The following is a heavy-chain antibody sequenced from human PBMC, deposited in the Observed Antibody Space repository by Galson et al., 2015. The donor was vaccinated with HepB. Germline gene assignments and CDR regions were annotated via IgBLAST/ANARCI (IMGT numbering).Heavy chain of an antibody. CDR2: ISSSSSYI. D-gene: IGHD6-6*01. J-gene: IGHJ4*02. Sequence: SLRLSCAASGFTFSSYSMNWVRQAPGKGLEWVSSISSSSSYIYYADSVKGRFTISRDNAKNSLYLQMNSLRAEDTAVYYCARVEYSSSLGFDYWGQGTLFTVSS. CDR1: GFTFSSYS. CDR3: ARVEYSSSLGFDY. V-gene: IGHV3-21*01.